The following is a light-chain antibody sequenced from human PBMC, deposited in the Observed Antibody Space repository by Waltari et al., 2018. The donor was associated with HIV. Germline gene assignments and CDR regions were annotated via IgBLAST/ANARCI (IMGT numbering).Light chain of an antibody. J-gene: IGKJ2*03. V-gene: IGKV1-39*01. Sequence: DIQMTQSPSSLSASIGDRVTITCRASQSIKRNLNWFQQKSGKAPNILMYATATLQNGVPSRFSGSGSETNFTLTITRLQPEDFATYYCQQSYATPRSFGQGTKL. CDR3: QQSYATPRS. CDR2: ATA. CDR1: QSIKRN.